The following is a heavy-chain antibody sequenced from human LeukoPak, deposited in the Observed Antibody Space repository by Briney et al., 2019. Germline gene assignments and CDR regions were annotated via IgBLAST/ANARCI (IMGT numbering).Heavy chain of an antibody. J-gene: IGHJ6*03. CDR1: GYTFTGYY. CDR2: INPNSGGT. V-gene: IGHV1-2*02. CDR3: ARATIFGVVNYYMDV. Sequence: GASVKVSCKASGYTFTGYYMHWVRQAPGQGLEWMGWINPNSGGTNYAQKFQGRVTMTRDTSISTAYMELSRLRSDDTAVYYCARATIFGVVNYYMDVWGKGTTVTVSS. D-gene: IGHD3-3*01.